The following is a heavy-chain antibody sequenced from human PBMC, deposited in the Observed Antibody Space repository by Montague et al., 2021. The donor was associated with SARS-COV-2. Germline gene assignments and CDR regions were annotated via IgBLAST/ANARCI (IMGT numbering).Heavy chain of an antibody. CDR2: TYYRSKWYY. CDR3: ALAVAGRGGYDY. J-gene: IGHJ4*02. CDR1: GDSVSSNSAA. V-gene: IGHV6-1*01. D-gene: IGHD6-19*01. Sequence: CAISGDSVSSNSAAWNWIRQSPSRGLEWLGRTYYRSKWYYEYAVSLKSRITINPDTSKNQFSLQVKSMTLEDTAVYYCALAVAGRGGYDYWGQGTLVTVSS.